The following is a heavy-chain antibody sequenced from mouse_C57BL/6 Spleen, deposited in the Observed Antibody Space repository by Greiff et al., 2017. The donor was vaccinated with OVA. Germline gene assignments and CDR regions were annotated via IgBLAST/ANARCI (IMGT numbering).Heavy chain of an antibody. CDR1: GYTFTDYE. Sequence: VKLQESGAELVRPGASVTLSCKASGYTFTDYEMHWVKQTPVHGLEWIGAIDPETGGTAYNQKFKGKAILTADKSSSTAYMELRSLTSEDSAVYYCTRENGSSYALDDWGQGTSVTVSS. J-gene: IGHJ4*01. CDR3: TRENGSSYALDD. D-gene: IGHD1-1*01. CDR2: IDPETGGT. V-gene: IGHV1-15*01.